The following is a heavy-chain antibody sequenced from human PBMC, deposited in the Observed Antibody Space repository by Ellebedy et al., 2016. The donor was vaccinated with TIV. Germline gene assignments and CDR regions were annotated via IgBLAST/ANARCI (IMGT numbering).Heavy chain of an antibody. J-gene: IGHJ4*02. V-gene: IGHV3-30*18. CDR2: ISHDGSVQ. CDR1: GFTFSRFG. D-gene: IGHD1-1*01. Sequence: GESLKISCAASGFTFSRFGMQWFRQAPGKGLEWVAVISHDGSVQYYADSVKGRFTISRDDSKNTLSLQMSSLRSEDTAVYYCAKETTELTATTLYWGQGTLVTVSS. CDR3: AKETTELTATTLY.